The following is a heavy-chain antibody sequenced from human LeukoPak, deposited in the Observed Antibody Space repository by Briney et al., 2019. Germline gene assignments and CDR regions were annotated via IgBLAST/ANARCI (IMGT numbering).Heavy chain of an antibody. CDR2: IKQDGSEK. CDR3: ARDWDSSGWSFFDI. D-gene: IGHD6-19*01. Sequence: GGSLRLSCVASGFTFGKYWMSWVRQAPGKGLEWVANIKQDGSEKYYVDSVKGRFTISRDNAKNSLYLQMNSLRAEDTAVYYCARDWDSSGWSFFDIWGQGTMVTVSS. V-gene: IGHV3-7*03. CDR1: GFTFGKYW. J-gene: IGHJ3*02.